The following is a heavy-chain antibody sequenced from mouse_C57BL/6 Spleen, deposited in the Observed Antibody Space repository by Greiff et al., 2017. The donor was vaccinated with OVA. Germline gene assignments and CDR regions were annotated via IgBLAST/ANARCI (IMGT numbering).Heavy chain of an antibody. V-gene: IGHV5-4*01. J-gene: IGHJ3*01. CDR1: GFTFSSYA. CDR3: AREGSNYGAWFAY. Sequence: EVQVVESGGGLVKPGGSLKLSCAASGFTFSSYAMSWVRQTPEKRLEWVATIRDGGSYTYYPDNVKGRFTISRDNAKNHLYLQMSQLKSEDTAMNYCAREGSNYGAWFAYWGKGTLVTVSA. D-gene: IGHD2-5*01. CDR2: IRDGGSYT.